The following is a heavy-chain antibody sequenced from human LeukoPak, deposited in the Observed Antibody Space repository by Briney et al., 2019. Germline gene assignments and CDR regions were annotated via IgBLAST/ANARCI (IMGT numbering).Heavy chain of an antibody. V-gene: IGHV4-31*03. CDR1: GGSISSGGYY. D-gene: IGHD3-10*01. CDR2: IYYSGST. J-gene: IGHJ4*02. Sequence: SETLSLTCTVSGGSISSGGYYWSWIRQHPGKGLEWIGYIYYSGSTYYNPSLKSRVTISVDTSKNQFSLKLSSVTAADTAVYYCARDSGGSGSSEFDYWGQGTLVTVSS. CDR3: ARDSGGSGSSEFDY.